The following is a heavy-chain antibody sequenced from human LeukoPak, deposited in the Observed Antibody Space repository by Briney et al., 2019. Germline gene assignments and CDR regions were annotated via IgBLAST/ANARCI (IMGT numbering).Heavy chain of an antibody. V-gene: IGHV3-21*01. J-gene: IGHJ3*02. CDR3: ARDVSYRDLGAFDI. D-gene: IGHD2-8*01. Sequence: GGSLRLSCAASGFTFSSYNMNWVRQAPGKGLEWVSSITSGSSYIYYADSVKGRFTISRDNAKNSLYLQMNSLRAEDTAVYYCARDVSYRDLGAFDIWGQGTMVTVSS. CDR2: ITSGSSYI. CDR1: GFTFSSYN.